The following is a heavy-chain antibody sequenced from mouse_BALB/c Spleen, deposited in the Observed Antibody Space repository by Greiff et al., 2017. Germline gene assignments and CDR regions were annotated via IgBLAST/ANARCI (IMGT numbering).Heavy chain of an antibody. Sequence: EVKLEESGPELVKPGASVKISCKASGYSFTGYFMNWVMQSHGKSLEWIGRINPYNGDTFYNQKFKGKATLTVDKSSSTAHMELRSLASEDSAVYYCARDDSVYYYAMDYWGQGTSVTVSS. CDR3: ARDDSVYYYAMDY. CDR2: INPYNGDT. CDR1: GYSFTGYF. V-gene: IGHV1-20*02. J-gene: IGHJ4*01. D-gene: IGHD2-12*01.